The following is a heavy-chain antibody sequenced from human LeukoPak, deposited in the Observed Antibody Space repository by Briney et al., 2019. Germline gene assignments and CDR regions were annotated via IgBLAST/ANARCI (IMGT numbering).Heavy chain of an antibody. Sequence: ASVKVSCKASGYTFTGYYMHWVRQAPGQGLEWMGWFNPNSGGTNYAQKFQGWVTMTRDTSISTAYMELSRLRSDDTAVYYCARALGSYYVPYSDYWGQGTLVTVSS. J-gene: IGHJ4*02. V-gene: IGHV1-2*04. CDR2: FNPNSGGT. CDR1: GYTFTGYY. D-gene: IGHD1-26*01. CDR3: ARALGSYYVPYSDY.